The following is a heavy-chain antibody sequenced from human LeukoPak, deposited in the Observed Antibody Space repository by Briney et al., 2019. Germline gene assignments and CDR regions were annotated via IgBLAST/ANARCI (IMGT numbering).Heavy chain of an antibody. J-gene: IGHJ4*02. V-gene: IGHV4-30-2*01. CDR3: ARQAYDYYDSSGYYDY. CDR1: GGSISSGGYY. D-gene: IGHD3-22*01. CDR2: MYHSGST. Sequence: SETLSLTCTVSGGSISSGGYYWSWIRQPPGKGLEWIGYMYHSGSTYYNPSLKSRVTISVDRSKNQFSLKLSSVTAADTAVYYCARQAYDYYDSSGYYDYWGQGTLVTVSS.